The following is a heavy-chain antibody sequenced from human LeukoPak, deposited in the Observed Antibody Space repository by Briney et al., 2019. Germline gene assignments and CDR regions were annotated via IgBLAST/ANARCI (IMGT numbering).Heavy chain of an antibody. CDR2: INHSGST. Sequence: SETLSLTCAVYGGSLSGYYWSWIRQPPGKGLEWIGEINHSGSTNYNPSLKSRVTISVDTSENQFSLKLSSVTAADTAVYYCARAAGSYLDYWGQGTLVTVSS. CDR1: GGSLSGYY. CDR3: ARAAGSYLDY. D-gene: IGHD3-10*01. V-gene: IGHV4-34*01. J-gene: IGHJ4*02.